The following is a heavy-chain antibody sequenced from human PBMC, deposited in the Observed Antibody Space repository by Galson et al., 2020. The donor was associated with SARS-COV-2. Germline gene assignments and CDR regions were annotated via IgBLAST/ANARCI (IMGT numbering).Heavy chain of an antibody. D-gene: IGHD3-10*01. CDR1: GYSFTSYW. CDR2: IDPSDSYT. V-gene: IGHV5-10-1*01. CDR3: ASGYYYGSGSHVYYGMDV. J-gene: IGHJ6*02. Sequence: GESLKISCKGSGYSFTSYWISWVRQMPGKGLEWMGRIDPSDSYTNYSPSFQGHVTISADKSISTAYLQWSSLKASDTAMYYCASGYYYGSGSHVYYGMDVWGQGTTVTVSS.